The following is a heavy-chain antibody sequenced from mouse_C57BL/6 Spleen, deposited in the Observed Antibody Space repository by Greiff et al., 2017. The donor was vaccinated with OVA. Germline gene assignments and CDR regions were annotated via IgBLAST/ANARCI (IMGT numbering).Heavy chain of an antibody. CDR1: GFSLTSYG. J-gene: IGHJ4*01. Sequence: QVQLKESGPGLVQPSQSLSITCTVSGFSLTSYGVHWVRQSPGKGLEWLGVIWSGGSTDYNAAFISRLSISKDNSKSQVFFKMNSLQADDTAIYYCARGTGPSYAMDYWGQGTSVTVSS. V-gene: IGHV2-2*01. CDR2: IWSGGST. CDR3: ARGTGPSYAMDY. D-gene: IGHD3-1*01.